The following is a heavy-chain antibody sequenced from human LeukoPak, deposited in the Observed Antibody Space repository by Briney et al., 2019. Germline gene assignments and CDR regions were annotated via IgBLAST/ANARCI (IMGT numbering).Heavy chain of an antibody. Sequence: SETFSVISTVSLDSTTSNFWSWVSQPPGKGLEWIGEIHRSGSPNYNPSLQSRVTISIDRSRNQIALELSSVTAADTAVYYCAREIFGGYHPGSYWGQGGVVNVS. CDR1: LDSTTSNF. CDR2: IHRSGSP. J-gene: IGHJ4*01. D-gene: IGHD3-3*01. V-gene: IGHV4-4*02. CDR3: AREIFGGYHPGSY.